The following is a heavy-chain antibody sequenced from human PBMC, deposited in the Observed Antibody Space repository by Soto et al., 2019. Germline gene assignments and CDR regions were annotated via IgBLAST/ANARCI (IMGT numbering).Heavy chain of an antibody. D-gene: IGHD7-27*01. Sequence: PGGSLRLSCAASGFIISSSAMNWVRQAPGKGLEWVSYINSRSSSTNYADSVKGRFTISRDNAKNLLYLQMSSLTVEDTAVYYCVKGRNWASGSDYRGQGTLATVSS. V-gene: IGHV3-48*04. J-gene: IGHJ4*02. CDR2: INSRSSST. CDR3: VKGRNWASGSDY. CDR1: GFIISSSA.